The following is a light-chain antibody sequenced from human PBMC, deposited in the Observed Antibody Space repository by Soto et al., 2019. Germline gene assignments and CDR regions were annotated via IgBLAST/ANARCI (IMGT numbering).Light chain of an antibody. Sequence: DIQMTKSPSSLSASVGDRVTITCQASVDIDNYLNWYQQKPGQAPKLLIYRASNLEAGVPSRFSGSGSGTDYDIAISRIQSEDFATYSCQQNKNLPVTFGGGTKVE. CDR2: RAS. CDR1: VDIDNY. CDR3: QQNKNLPVT. V-gene: IGKV1-33*01. J-gene: IGKJ4*01.